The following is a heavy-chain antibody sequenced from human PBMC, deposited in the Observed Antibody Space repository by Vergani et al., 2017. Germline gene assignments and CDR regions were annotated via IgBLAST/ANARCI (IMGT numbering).Heavy chain of an antibody. J-gene: IGHJ6*02. V-gene: IGHV1-69*13. Sequence: QVQLVQSGAEVKKPGSSVKVSCKASGGTFSSYAISWVRQAPGQGLEWMGRIIPIFGTANYAQKFQGRVTITADESTSTAYMELSSLRSEDTAVYYCARDIAVAGTCYYGMDVWGQGTTVTVSS. CDR2: IIPIFGTA. D-gene: IGHD6-19*01. CDR1: GGTFSSYA. CDR3: ARDIAVAGTCYYGMDV.